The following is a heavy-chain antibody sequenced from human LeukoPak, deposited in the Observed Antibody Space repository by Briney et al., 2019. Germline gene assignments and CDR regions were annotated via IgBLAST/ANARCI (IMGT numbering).Heavy chain of an antibody. D-gene: IGHD5-18*01. Sequence: ASVKVSCKASGYTFTSYYMHWLRQAPGQGLEWMGIISPSGGSTSYAQKFQGRVTMTRDTSTSTVYMELSSLRSEDTAVYYCARRDTAMVRGGAFDIWGQGTMVTVSS. CDR3: ARRDTAMVRGGAFDI. CDR2: ISPSGGST. J-gene: IGHJ3*02. CDR1: GYTFTSYY. V-gene: IGHV1-46*01.